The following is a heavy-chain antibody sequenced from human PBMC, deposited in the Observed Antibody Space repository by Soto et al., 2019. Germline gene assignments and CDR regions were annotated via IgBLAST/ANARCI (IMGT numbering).Heavy chain of an antibody. CDR2: ISAYNGNT. D-gene: IGHD3-3*01. Sequence: ASVKVSCKASGYTFTSYGISWVRQAPGQGLEWMGWISAYNGNTNYAQKLQGRVTMTTDTSTSTAYMELRSLRSDDTAVYYCARGGSPGFWSGFGSYYYYYYMDVWGKGTTVTVSS. CDR3: ARGGSPGFWSGFGSYYYYYYMDV. CDR1: GYTFTSYG. V-gene: IGHV1-18*01. J-gene: IGHJ6*03.